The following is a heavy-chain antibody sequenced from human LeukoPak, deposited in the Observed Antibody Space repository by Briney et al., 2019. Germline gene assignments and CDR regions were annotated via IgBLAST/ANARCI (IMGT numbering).Heavy chain of an antibody. CDR2: IIPIFGTA. CDR1: GGTFSNYA. CDR3: ASIPGIAVAGRRDY. V-gene: IGHV1-69*06. D-gene: IGHD6-19*01. J-gene: IGHJ4*02. Sequence: SVKVSCKASGGTFSNYAISWVRQAPGQGLEWMGGIIPIFGTANYAQKFQGRVTITADKSTSTAYMELSSLRSEDTAVYYCASIPGIAVAGRRDYWGQGTLVTVSS.